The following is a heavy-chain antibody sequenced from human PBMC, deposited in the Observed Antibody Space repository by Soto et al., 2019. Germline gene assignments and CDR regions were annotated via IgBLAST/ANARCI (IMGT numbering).Heavy chain of an antibody. V-gene: IGHV3-30*18. CDR2: MSYDGSNE. Sequence: GGSLRLSCAASGFTFRHYAMHWVRQAPGKGLEWVALMSYDGSNEYYADSVKGRFTISRDNSKNTLYLQMNSLRAEDTAVYYCAKDGSHNLDYWGQGTLVPVSS. CDR1: GFTFRHYA. CDR3: AKDGSHNLDY. J-gene: IGHJ4*02. D-gene: IGHD1-26*01.